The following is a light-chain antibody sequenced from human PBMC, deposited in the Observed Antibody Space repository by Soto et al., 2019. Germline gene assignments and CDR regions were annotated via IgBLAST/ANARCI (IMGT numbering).Light chain of an antibody. V-gene: IGKV1-5*03. CDR2: KAS. J-gene: IGKJ1*01. CDR1: QNIRNY. CDR3: QHYNSYSEA. Sequence: DIQMTQSPSTRSASVGDRVTITCRASQNIRNYLAWYQQKPWKAPKLLINKASSLESWVPSRFSGSGSGTEFTLTISSLQPDDFATYYCQHYNSYSEAFGQGTKVDIK.